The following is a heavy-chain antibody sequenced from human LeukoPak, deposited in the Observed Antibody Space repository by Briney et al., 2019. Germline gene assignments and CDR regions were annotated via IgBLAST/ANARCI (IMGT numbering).Heavy chain of an antibody. Sequence: GGSLRLSCAASGFFVSSIYMSWVRQAPGKGLEWVSVIYSAGYTYYADSVKGRFTISRSNSKNTVYLQMNSLRAEDTAVYYCAREGAQWLVHNAFDIWGQGTMVTVSS. CDR1: GFFVSSIY. CDR2: IYSAGYT. V-gene: IGHV3-53*01. CDR3: AREGAQWLVHNAFDI. D-gene: IGHD6-19*01. J-gene: IGHJ3*02.